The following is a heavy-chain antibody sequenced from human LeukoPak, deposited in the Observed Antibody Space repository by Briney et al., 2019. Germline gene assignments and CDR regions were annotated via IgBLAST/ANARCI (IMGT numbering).Heavy chain of an antibody. Sequence: GGSLRLSCAASGFTFSNAWMSWVRQAPGKGLEWVGRIKSKTDGGTTDYAAPVKGRFTISREDSKNTLYLQMNSLKTEDTAVYYCTTVDGYCSSTSCYSHFQHWGQGTLVTVSS. J-gene: IGHJ1*01. D-gene: IGHD2-2*01. CDR3: TTVDGYCSSTSCYSHFQH. CDR2: IKSKTDGGTT. V-gene: IGHV3-15*01. CDR1: GFTFSNAW.